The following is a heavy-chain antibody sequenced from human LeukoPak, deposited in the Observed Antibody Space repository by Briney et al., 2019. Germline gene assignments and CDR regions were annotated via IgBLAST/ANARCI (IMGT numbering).Heavy chain of an antibody. CDR1: GGSISSYY. D-gene: IGHD4-23*01. Sequence: SETLSLTCTVSGGSISSYYWSWIRQPPGKGLEWIGYIYYSGSTNYNPSLKSRVTISVDKSKNQFSLKLSSVTAADTAVYYCARNYGGMARAFDIWGQGTMVTVSS. V-gene: IGHV4-59*12. CDR2: IYYSGST. J-gene: IGHJ3*02. CDR3: ARNYGGMARAFDI.